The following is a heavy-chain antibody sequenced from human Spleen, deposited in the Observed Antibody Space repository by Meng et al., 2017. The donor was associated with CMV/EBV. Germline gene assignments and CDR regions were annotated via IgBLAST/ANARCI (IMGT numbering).Heavy chain of an antibody. CDR2: VYYSGTT. Sequence: GETIRSRDYHWAWVRRPQGKGLEWIGDVYYSGTTYSKWSLKSRVTISVDTYKSHCSLKLSSVTAADTAVYYCARHRYTSGWYDYFDYWGQGILVTVSS. V-gene: IGHV4-39*01. CDR3: ARHRYTSGWYDYFDY. CDR1: GETIRSRDYH. J-gene: IGHJ4*02. D-gene: IGHD6-19*01.